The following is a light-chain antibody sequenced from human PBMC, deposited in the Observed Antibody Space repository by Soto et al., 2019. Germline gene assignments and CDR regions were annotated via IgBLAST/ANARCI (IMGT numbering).Light chain of an antibody. J-gene: IGKJ4*01. CDR1: QSVSSY. CDR2: DAS. Sequence: EIVLTQSPATLSLSPGERATLSCRASQSVSSYLAWYQQKPGQAPRLLIYDASNRATGIPARFSGSGSGTDFTLSITRLEPEDFAVYYCQQRSNCPRTFCGGTKVEIK. V-gene: IGKV3-11*01. CDR3: QQRSNCPRT.